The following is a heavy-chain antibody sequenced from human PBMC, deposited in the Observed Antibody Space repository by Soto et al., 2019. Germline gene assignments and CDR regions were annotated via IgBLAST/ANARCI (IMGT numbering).Heavy chain of an antibody. D-gene: IGHD3-22*01. J-gene: IGHJ5*02. CDR3: ARESYYYDSSGYYDNWFDP. Sequence: SETLSLTCTVSGGSISSGDYYWSWIRQHPGKGLEWIGYIYYSGSTYYNPSLKSRVTMSVDTSKNQFSLKLSSVTAADTAVYYCARESYYYDSSGYYDNWFDPWGQGTLVTVS. CDR1: GGSISSGDYY. V-gene: IGHV4-30-4*01. CDR2: IYYSGST.